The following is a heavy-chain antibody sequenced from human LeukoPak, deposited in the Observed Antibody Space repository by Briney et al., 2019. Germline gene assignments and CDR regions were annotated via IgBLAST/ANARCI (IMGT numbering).Heavy chain of an antibody. J-gene: IGHJ4*02. CDR2: AYGDGTDK. CDR1: GFTFNRYG. D-gene: IGHD1-26*01. V-gene: IGHV3-30*03. Sequence: GGSLRLSCAASGFTFNRYGMHWVRQAPGKGLEWVAVAYGDGTDKYYADSVKGRFTISRDNSKNTLYLQMNSLRAEDTAVYYCARPPVVGATVYYFDYWGQGTLVTVSS. CDR3: ARPPVVGATVYYFDY.